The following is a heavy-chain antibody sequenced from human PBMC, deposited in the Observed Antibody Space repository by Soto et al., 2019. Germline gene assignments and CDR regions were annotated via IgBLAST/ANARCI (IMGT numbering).Heavy chain of an antibody. CDR1: GLTFRTYT. CDR2: IRGFSPYT. J-gene: IGHJ6*02. Sequence: PGGSLRLSCVSSGLTFRTYTMNWVRQAPGKGLEWVSGIRGFSPYTFYAESVKGRFTISRDNSKNTLYLQMNSLRAEDTAVYYCAKRDWYGSGSYYVGDYYYGMDVWGQGTTVTVSS. CDR3: AKRDWYGSGSYYVGDYYYGMDV. D-gene: IGHD3-10*01. V-gene: IGHV3-23*01.